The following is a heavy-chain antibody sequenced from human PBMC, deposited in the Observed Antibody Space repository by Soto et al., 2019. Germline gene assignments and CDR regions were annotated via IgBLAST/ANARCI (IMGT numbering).Heavy chain of an antibody. V-gene: IGHV4-59*08. J-gene: IGHJ4*02. CDR2: TSNSAPT. Sequence: QVQLQESGPGLVKPSETLSLTCTVSGGSISSYHWSWIRQSPGKGLEWIGYTSNSAPTIYNPSLKRRVTISADTSKHQFPLRLNSVTAADTAVYFCARQFRDVYNAVEYWGQGALVTVSS. CDR3: ARQFRDVYNAVEY. D-gene: IGHD1-1*01. CDR1: GGSISSYH.